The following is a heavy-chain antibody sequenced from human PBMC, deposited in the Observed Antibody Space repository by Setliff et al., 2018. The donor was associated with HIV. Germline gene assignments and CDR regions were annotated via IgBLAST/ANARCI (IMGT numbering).Heavy chain of an antibody. CDR1: GGSISSSTYY. V-gene: IGHV4-39*01. CDR2: IYYSGST. J-gene: IGHJ4*02. D-gene: IGHD2-15*01. Sequence: SETLSLTCTVSGGSISSSTYYWGWIRQPPGKGLEWIGTIYYSGSTYYNPSLKSRLTISVDTSKNQFSLKLSSVTAADTAVYYCARGGLGVVGAIDYWSQGTLVTVSS. CDR3: ARGGLGVVGAIDY.